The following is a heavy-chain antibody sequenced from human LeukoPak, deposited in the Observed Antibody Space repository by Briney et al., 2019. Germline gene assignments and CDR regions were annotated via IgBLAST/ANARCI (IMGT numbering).Heavy chain of an antibody. Sequence: GGSLRLSCAASGFTFDDYAMHWVRQAPGKGLEWVSGISWNSGSIGYADSVKGRFTISRDNAKNSLYLQMNSLRAEDTALYYCAKEDIVVVPAAIRRRGMDVWGQGTTVTVSS. J-gene: IGHJ6*02. CDR3: AKEDIVVVPAAIRRRGMDV. D-gene: IGHD2-2*02. CDR1: GFTFDDYA. CDR2: ISWNSGSI. V-gene: IGHV3-9*01.